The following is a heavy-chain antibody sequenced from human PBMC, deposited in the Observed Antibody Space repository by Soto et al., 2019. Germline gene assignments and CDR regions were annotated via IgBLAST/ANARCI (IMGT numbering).Heavy chain of an antibody. CDR2: IIPILGIA. D-gene: IGHD5-18*01. V-gene: IGHV1-69*02. J-gene: IGHJ3*02. CDR1: GGTFSSYT. Sequence: ASVKVSCKASGGTFSSYTIIWVRQAPGQGLEWMGRIIPILGIANYAQKFQGRVTITADKSTSTAYMELSSLRSEDTAVYYCALLGYSYGRDAFDIWGQGTMVTVSS. CDR3: ALLGYSYGRDAFDI.